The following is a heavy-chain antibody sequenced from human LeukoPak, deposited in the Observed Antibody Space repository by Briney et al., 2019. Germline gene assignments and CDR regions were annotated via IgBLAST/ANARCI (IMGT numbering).Heavy chain of an antibody. J-gene: IGHJ3*01. Sequence: GGSLRLSCAASGFTFSSYSMNWVRQAPGKGLEWVSSISSSSSYIYYADSVKGRFTISRDNAKNSLYLQMNSLRAEDTAVYYCASEVAIIPAAIPSKDDAFDLWGQGTLVIVSS. V-gene: IGHV3-21*01. CDR3: ASEVAIIPAAIPSKDDAFDL. CDR1: GFTFSSYS. CDR2: ISSSSSYI. D-gene: IGHD2-2*01.